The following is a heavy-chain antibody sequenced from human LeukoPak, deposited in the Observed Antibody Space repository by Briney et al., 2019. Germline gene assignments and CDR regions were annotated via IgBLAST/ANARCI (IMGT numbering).Heavy chain of an antibody. Sequence: GSLRLSCAASGFTFSSYWMSWVRQAPGKGLEWVANIKQDGSEKYYVDSVKGRFTISRDNAKNSLYLQMNSLRAEDTAVYYCARVRSYGYRGNYFDYWGQGTLVTVSS. D-gene: IGHD5-18*01. CDR3: ARVRSYGYRGNYFDY. CDR1: GFTFSSYW. CDR2: IKQDGSEK. V-gene: IGHV3-7*04. J-gene: IGHJ4*02.